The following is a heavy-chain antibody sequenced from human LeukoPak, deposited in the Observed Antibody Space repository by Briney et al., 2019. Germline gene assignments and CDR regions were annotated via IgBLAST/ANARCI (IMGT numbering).Heavy chain of an antibody. D-gene: IGHD3-9*01. J-gene: IGHJ3*02. Sequence: ASVKVSCKASGYTFTSYGISWVRQAPGQGLEWMGWISAYNANTNYAQKLQGRVTMTTDTSTSTAYMELRSLRSDDTAVYYCAREGGRYYDILTGYYRSAFDIWGQGTMVTVSS. V-gene: IGHV1-18*01. CDR3: AREGGRYYDILTGYYRSAFDI. CDR1: GYTFTSYG. CDR2: ISAYNANT.